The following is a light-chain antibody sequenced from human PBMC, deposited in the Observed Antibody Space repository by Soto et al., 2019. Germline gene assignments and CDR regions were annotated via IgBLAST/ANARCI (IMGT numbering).Light chain of an antibody. CDR1: SSDVGGYNY. J-gene: IGLJ2*01. V-gene: IGLV2-14*01. CDR2: DVS. CDR3: SSYTSSSLVV. Sequence: QSALTQPASVSGSPGQSITISCTGTSSDVGGYNYVSWYQQHPGKAPKRMIYDVSNRPSGVSNRFSGSKSGNTASLTISGLQAEDEADYYCSSYTSSSLVVFGGGTKLTVL.